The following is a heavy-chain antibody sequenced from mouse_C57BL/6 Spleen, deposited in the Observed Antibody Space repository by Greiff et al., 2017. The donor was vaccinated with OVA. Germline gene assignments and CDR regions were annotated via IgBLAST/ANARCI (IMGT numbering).Heavy chain of an antibody. CDR1: GYTFTSYW. CDR3: ARGVYDYDEGAWFAY. J-gene: IGHJ3*01. CDR2: IYPGSGST. Sequence: QVQLQQPGAELVKPGASVKMSCKASGYTFTSYWISWVKQRPGQGLEWIGDIYPGSGSTNYNEKFKSKATLTVDTSSSTAYMQLSSLTSEDSAVYYCARGVYDYDEGAWFAYWGQGTLVTVSA. D-gene: IGHD2-4*01. V-gene: IGHV1-55*01.